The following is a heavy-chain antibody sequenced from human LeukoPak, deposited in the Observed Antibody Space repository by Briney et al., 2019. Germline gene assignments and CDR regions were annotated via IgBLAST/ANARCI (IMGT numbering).Heavy chain of an antibody. CDR1: GGTFSSYA. J-gene: IGHJ4*02. CDR3: ARGRGRIEYSSSRIDY. D-gene: IGHD6-6*01. V-gene: IGHV1-69*13. Sequence: ASVKVSCKASGGTFSSYAISWVRQAPGQGLEWVGGIIPIFGTANYAQKFQGRVTITADESTSTAYMELSSLRSEDTAVYYCARGRGRIEYSSSRIDYWGQGTLVTVSS. CDR2: IIPIFGTA.